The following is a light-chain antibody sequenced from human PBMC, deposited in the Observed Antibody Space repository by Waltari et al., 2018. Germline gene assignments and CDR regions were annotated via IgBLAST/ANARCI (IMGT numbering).Light chain of an antibody. Sequence: QSVLTQPPSASGTPGQGVTISCSGSSSNFGRITVSRYQQFPGPAPRLLMHTDNQRPSGVPDRFSGSKSGTSASLAISGLQSEDEAHYFCATWDDSLNGRVFGGGTKVTVL. V-gene: IGLV1-44*01. CDR3: ATWDDSLNGRV. CDR2: TDN. J-gene: IGLJ3*02. CDR1: SSNFGRIT.